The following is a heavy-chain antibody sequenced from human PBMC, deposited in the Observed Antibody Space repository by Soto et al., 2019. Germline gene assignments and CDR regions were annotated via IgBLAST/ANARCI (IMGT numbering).Heavy chain of an antibody. CDR1: GYTFTSYG. D-gene: IGHD3-3*01. V-gene: IGHV1-18*01. CDR3: ARDVGYDFWSGYSNWFDP. Sequence: GASVKVSCKASGYTFTSYGISWVRQAPGQGLEWMGWISAYNGNTNYAQKLQGRVTMTTDTSTSTAYMELRSLRSDDTAVYYCARDVGYDFWSGYSNWFDPWGQGTLVTVSS. CDR2: ISAYNGNT. J-gene: IGHJ5*02.